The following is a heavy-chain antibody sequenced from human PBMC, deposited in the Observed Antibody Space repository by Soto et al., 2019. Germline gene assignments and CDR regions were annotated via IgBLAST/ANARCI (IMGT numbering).Heavy chain of an antibody. CDR2: INPSGGSP. Sequence: ASVKVSCKASGYTFTSYYMHWVRQAPGQGLEWMGIINPSGGSPSYAQKFQGRVTMTRDTSTSTVYMELSNLRSEDTAVYYCARDRRDTAMVKDAFDIWGQGTMVTVSS. J-gene: IGHJ3*02. CDR1: GYTFTSYY. CDR3: ARDRRDTAMVKDAFDI. D-gene: IGHD5-18*01. V-gene: IGHV1-46*01.